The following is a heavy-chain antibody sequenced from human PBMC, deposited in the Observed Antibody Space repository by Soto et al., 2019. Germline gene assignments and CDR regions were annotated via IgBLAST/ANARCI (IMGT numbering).Heavy chain of an antibody. CDR2: INPDNGNT. CDR1: GYTFTSYA. V-gene: IGHV1-3*01. Sequence: ASVKVSCKASGYTFTSYAMHWVRQAPGQRLEWMGWINPDNGNTKYSQKFQGRVTITRDTSASTAYMELSRLRSDDTAVYYCARDRVQQLGQEYYYYYGMDVWGQGTTVTVSS. J-gene: IGHJ6*02. CDR3: ARDRVQQLGQEYYYYYGMDV. D-gene: IGHD6-13*01.